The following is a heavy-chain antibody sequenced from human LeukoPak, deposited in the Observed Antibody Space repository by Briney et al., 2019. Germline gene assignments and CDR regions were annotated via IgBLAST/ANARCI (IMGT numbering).Heavy chain of an antibody. Sequence: PGGSLQISCQGSGYNFTSYWIGWVRQVPGKGLEWMGIIYPGDSDTRYSPSFRGQVTISADKSISTAYLQWSSLKASDTAMYYCARGSSSWYWVAFDIWGQGTMVTVSS. CDR1: GYNFTSYW. V-gene: IGHV5-51*01. CDR2: IYPGDSDT. CDR3: ARGSSSWYWVAFDI. D-gene: IGHD6-13*01. J-gene: IGHJ3*02.